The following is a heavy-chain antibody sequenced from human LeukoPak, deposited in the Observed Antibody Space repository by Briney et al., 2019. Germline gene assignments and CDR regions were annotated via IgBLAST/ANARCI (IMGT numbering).Heavy chain of an antibody. D-gene: IGHD2-15*01. J-gene: IGHJ4*02. Sequence: PSETLSLTCTVSGGSISNYYWSWIRQPAGKGLEWIGRIYTSGNTNYNPSLKSRLTISLDKSKNQFSLKLNSVTAADTAVYYCARGPNGRTLDSWGQGTPVTVSS. V-gene: IGHV4-4*07. CDR1: GGSISNYY. CDR3: ARGPNGRTLDS. CDR2: IYTSGNT.